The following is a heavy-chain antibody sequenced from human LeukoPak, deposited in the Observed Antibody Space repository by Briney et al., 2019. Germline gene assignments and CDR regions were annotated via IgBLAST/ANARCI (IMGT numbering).Heavy chain of an antibody. CDR3: ARFGVVPAAGGIFDY. CDR1: GFTFSSYS. CDR2: TSSSSSYI. Sequence: GGSLRLSCAASGFTFSSYSMNWVRQAPGKGLEWVSSTSSSSSYIYYADSVKGRFTISRDNAKNSLYLQMNSLRAEDTAVYYCARFGVVPAAGGIFDYWGQGTLVTVSS. D-gene: IGHD2-2*01. V-gene: IGHV3-21*01. J-gene: IGHJ4*02.